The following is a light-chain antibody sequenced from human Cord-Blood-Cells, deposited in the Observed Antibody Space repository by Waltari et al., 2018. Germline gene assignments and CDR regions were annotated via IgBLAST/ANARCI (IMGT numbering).Light chain of an antibody. CDR2: DVS. J-gene: IGLJ2*01. CDR3: CSYAGSYTFHVV. V-gene: IGLV2-11*01. Sequence: QSALTQPRSVSGSPGQSVIISCTGTSSDVGGYNYVSWYQQHPGKAPKLMIYDVSKRPSGVPDRFSGSKSGNTASLTISGLQAEDEADYYCCSYAGSYTFHVVFGGGTKLTVL. CDR1: SSDVGGYNY.